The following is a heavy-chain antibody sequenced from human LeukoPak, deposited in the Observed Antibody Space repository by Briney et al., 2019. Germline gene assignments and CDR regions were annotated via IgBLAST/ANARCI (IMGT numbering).Heavy chain of an antibody. CDR1: GFTFSSYG. D-gene: IGHD1-26*01. Sequence: PGGSLRLSCAASGFTFSSYGMHWVRQAPGKGLEWVAVIWYDGSNKYYADSVKGRFTISRDKSKNTLHLQMNSLRAEDTAIYYCARDTSFAVGATLDFWGQGTLVTVSS. J-gene: IGHJ4*02. CDR3: ARDTSFAVGATLDF. V-gene: IGHV3-33*01. CDR2: IWYDGSNK.